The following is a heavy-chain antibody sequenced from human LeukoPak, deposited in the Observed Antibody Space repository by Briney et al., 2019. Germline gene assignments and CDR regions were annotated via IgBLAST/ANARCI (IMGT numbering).Heavy chain of an antibody. CDR3: AKGGDTSYYYSPRFFDY. CDR2: IWYDGSNK. V-gene: IGHV3-33*06. J-gene: IGHJ4*02. D-gene: IGHD3-22*01. Sequence: GGSLRLSCAASGFDFSSYGMHWVRQAPGKGLEWVAVIWYDGSNKYYADSVKGRFTISRDNSKNTLYLQTNSLRAEDTAVYYCAKGGDTSYYYSPRFFDYWGQGTLVTVSS. CDR1: GFDFSSYG.